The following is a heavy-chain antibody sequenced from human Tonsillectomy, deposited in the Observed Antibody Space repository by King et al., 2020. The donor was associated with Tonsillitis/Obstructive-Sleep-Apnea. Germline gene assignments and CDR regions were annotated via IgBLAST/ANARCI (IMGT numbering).Heavy chain of an antibody. D-gene: IGHD3-9*01. J-gene: IGHJ4*02. CDR2: IYYSGST. CDR1: GGSISSSSYY. V-gene: IGHV4-39*01. CDR3: ARADILTGYYRPDWDY. Sequence: QLQESGPGLVKPSETLSLTCTVSGGSISSSSYYWGWIRQPPGKGLGWIGSIYYSGSTYHTPSLKRRVTISGDTAKNQFPLQRSSVTAADPAVYHCARADILTGYYRPDWDYWGQGTLVTGSS.